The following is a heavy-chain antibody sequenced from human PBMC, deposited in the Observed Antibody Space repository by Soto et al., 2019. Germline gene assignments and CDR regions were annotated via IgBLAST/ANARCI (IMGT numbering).Heavy chain of an antibody. J-gene: IGHJ5*02. CDR3: ARVYCGGDCYSGFSWFDP. D-gene: IGHD2-21*02. CDR2: IYYSGST. CDR1: GGSISSGGYY. Sequence: QVQLQESGPGLVRPSQTLSLTCTVSGGSISSGGYYWSWIRQHPGKGLEWIGYIYYSGSTYYNPSLKSRVTISVDTSKNQFSLKLSSVTAADTAVYYCARVYCGGDCYSGFSWFDPWGQGTLVTVSS. V-gene: IGHV4-31*03.